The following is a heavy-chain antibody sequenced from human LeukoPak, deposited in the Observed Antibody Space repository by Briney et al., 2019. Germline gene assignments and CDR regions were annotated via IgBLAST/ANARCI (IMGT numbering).Heavy chain of an antibody. Sequence: KPSETLSLTCTVSGGSISSSSSDYYWGWVRQPPGKGLEWIGSISYSWSTYYNPPLKSRVTIFADTSNNQFSLKLSSVTAADTAVYYCAAFEWHGGYWGQGTLVTVSS. CDR2: ISYSWST. D-gene: IGHD3-3*01. V-gene: IGHV4-39*01. CDR3: AAFEWHGGY. J-gene: IGHJ4*02. CDR1: GGSISSSSSDYY.